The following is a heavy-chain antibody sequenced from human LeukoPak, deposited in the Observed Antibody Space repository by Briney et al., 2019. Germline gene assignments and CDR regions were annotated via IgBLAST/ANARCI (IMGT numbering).Heavy chain of an antibody. Sequence: SETLSLTCTVSGGSISSYYWSWIRQPPGKGLEWIGYIYYSGSTNYNPSLKSRVTISVDTSKNQFSLKLSSVTAADTAVYYCARRAVTMVQGVIIWDYFDYWGQGTLVTVSS. D-gene: IGHD3-10*01. CDR2: IYYSGST. CDR1: GGSISSYY. V-gene: IGHV4-59*08. CDR3: ARRAVTMVQGVIIWDYFDY. J-gene: IGHJ4*02.